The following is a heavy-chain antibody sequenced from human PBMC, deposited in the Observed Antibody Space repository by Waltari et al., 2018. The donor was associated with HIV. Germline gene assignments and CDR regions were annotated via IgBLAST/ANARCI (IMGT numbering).Heavy chain of an antibody. CDR3: ARGWADY. CDR1: GFTFTTYW. V-gene: IGHV3-7*01. CDR2: INLNVREK. J-gene: IGHJ4*02. Sequence: EVQLVESGGDLVQPGGSLRLSCAVSGFTFTTYWIGWVRQAPGEGLYWLANINLNVREKYYVDAVKGRFTISRDNAKNSLFLQMNSLRAEDTGIYYCARGWADYWGQGTLVTVSS.